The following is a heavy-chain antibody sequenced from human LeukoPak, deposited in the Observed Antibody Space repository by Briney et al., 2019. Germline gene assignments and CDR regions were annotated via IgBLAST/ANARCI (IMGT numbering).Heavy chain of an antibody. CDR1: GFTFSSYS. Sequence: GGSLRLSCAASGFTFSSYSMNWVRQAPGKGLEWVSSISSSSSYIYYADSVKGRFTISRDNAKNSLYLQMNSPRAEDTAVYYCARDSRYSYGYSDYWGQGTLVTVSS. V-gene: IGHV3-21*01. CDR2: ISSSSSYI. D-gene: IGHD5-18*01. CDR3: ARDSRYSYGYSDY. J-gene: IGHJ4*02.